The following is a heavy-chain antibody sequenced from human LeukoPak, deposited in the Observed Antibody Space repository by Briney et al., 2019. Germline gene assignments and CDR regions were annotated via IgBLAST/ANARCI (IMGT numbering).Heavy chain of an antibody. J-gene: IGHJ5*02. V-gene: IGHV3-23*01. CDR3: AKGVHCSSTSCLACFDP. CDR1: GFTFNSYA. CDR2: ISGSGGST. Sequence: PGGSLRLSCAASGFTFNSYAMCWVRQAPGKGLEWVSAISGSGGSTYYADSVKGRFTISRDNSKNTLYLQMNSLRAEDTAVYYCAKGVHCSSTSCLACFDPWGQGTLATVSS. D-gene: IGHD2-2*01.